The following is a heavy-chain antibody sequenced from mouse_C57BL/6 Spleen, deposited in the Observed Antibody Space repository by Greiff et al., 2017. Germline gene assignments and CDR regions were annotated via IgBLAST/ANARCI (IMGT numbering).Heavy chain of an antibody. J-gene: IGHJ2*01. CDR3: ASAYDGYYFDY. CDR2: ISSGSSTI. Sequence: EVKLMESGGGLVKPGGSLKLSCAASGFTFSDYGMHWVRQAPEKGLEWVAYISSGSSTIYSADTVKGRFTISRDNAKNTLFLQMTSLRSEDTAMYYCASAYDGYYFDYWGQGTTRTVSS. D-gene: IGHD2-3*01. V-gene: IGHV5-17*01. CDR1: GFTFSDYG.